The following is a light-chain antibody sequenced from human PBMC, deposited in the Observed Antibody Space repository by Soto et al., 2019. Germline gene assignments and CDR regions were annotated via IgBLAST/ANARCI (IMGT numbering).Light chain of an antibody. CDR2: DAS. CDR1: ESIRTW. CDR3: QQYHNSPRT. J-gene: IGKJ1*01. V-gene: IGKV1-5*01. Sequence: DIQMTQSPSTLSASIGDRVTITCRASESIRTWLAWYQHKPGQAPKFLTYDASSLESGVPSRFSGSVSGTEFTLTISTLHPDAFATYFCQQYHNSPRTFGQGTKVDIK.